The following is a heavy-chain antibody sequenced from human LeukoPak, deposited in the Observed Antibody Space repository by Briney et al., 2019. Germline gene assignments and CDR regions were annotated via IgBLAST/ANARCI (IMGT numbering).Heavy chain of an antibody. Sequence: PSQTLSLTCTVSGGSISSGDYYWSWIRQPPGKGLEWIGYIYYSGSTYYNPSLKSRVTISVDTSKNQFSLKLSSVTAADTAVYYCARERGGYYDSSGYSYYFDYWGQGTLVTVSS. CDR2: IYYSGST. CDR1: GGSISSGDYY. J-gene: IGHJ4*02. CDR3: ARERGGYYDSSGYSYYFDY. V-gene: IGHV4-30-4*08. D-gene: IGHD3-22*01.